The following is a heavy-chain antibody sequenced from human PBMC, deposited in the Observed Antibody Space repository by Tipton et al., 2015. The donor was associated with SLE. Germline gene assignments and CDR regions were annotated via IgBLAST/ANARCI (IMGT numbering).Heavy chain of an antibody. CDR2: VYHSGTT. J-gene: IGHJ4*02. V-gene: IGHV4-38-2*02. CDR1: GFSISSYY. Sequence: TLSLTCTVSGFSISSYYWGWIRQPPGKGLEWLGTVYHSGTTYYNPSLKSRLTLSIDTSKNQFSLKLNSVTAADTAVYYCANSFFGSPALFDYWGLGTLVSVSS. CDR3: ANSFFGSPALFDY. D-gene: IGHD3-3*01.